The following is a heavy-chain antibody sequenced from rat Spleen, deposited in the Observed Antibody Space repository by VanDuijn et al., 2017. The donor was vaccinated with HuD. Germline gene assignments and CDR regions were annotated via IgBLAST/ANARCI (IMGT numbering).Heavy chain of an antibody. D-gene: IGHD4-3*01. V-gene: IGHV5-25*01. J-gene: IGHJ4*01. CDR2: ISTGGGST. CDR3: ARHKSGYGVMDA. Sequence: EVQLVESGGGLVQPGRSLKLSCAASGFTFSNYYMAWVRQAPTKGLEWVAYISTGGGSTYYRDSVKGRFTISRNNAKSTLYLQMDSLRSEDTATYYLARHKSGYGVMDAWGQGASVTVSS. CDR1: GFTFSNYY.